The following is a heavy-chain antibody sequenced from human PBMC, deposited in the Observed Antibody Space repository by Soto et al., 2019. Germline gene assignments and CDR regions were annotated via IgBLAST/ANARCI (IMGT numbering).Heavy chain of an antibody. D-gene: IGHD3-9*01. V-gene: IGHV3-23*01. Sequence: GGSLRLSCAASGFTFSSYAMSWVRQAPGKGLEWVSAISGSGGSTYYADSVMGRFTISRDNSKNTLYLQMNSLPAEDTAVYYCAKDRYYDILTGYRTHFDYWGQGTLVTVSS. CDR3: AKDRYYDILTGYRTHFDY. J-gene: IGHJ4*02. CDR2: ISGSGGST. CDR1: GFTFSSYA.